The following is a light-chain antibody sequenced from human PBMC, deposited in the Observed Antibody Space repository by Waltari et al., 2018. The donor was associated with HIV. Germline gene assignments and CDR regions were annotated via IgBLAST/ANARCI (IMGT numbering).Light chain of an antibody. CDR3: SSYTDSRPLYV. J-gene: IGLJ1*01. CDR1: NSDVGGYKP. V-gene: IGLV2-14*01. CDR2: EVN. Sequence: SALPQPASVSGSPGQSITISCPGTNSDVGGYKPVSWYQQHPDKAPKLMIYEVNNRPSGVSSRFSGSKSGNTASLTISGLQAADEADYYCSSYTDSRPLYVFGTGTKVTVL.